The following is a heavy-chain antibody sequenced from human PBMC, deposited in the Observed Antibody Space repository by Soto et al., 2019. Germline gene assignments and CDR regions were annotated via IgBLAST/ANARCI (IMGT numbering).Heavy chain of an antibody. CDR2: IWYDGSNK. J-gene: IGHJ6*02. CDR3: ARVEGYCSGGSCSFMDV. V-gene: IGHV3-33*01. CDR1: GFTFSSYG. D-gene: IGHD2-15*01. Sequence: QVQLVESGGGVVQPGRSLRLSCAASGFTFSSYGMHWVRQAPGKGLEWVAVIWYDGSNKYYADSVKGRFTISRDNSKNTLYLQMNSLRAEDTAVYYCARVEGYCSGGSCSFMDVWGQGTTVTVSS.